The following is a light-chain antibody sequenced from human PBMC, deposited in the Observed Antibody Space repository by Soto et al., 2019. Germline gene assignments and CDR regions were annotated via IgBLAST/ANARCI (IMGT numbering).Light chain of an antibody. J-gene: IGLJ2*01. CDR2: EGS. CDR1: SSDVGSYNL. Sequence: QSVLTQPASVSGSPGQSITISCTGTSSDVGSYNLVSWYQQHPGKAPKLMIYEGSKRPSGLSNRFSGSKSGNTASLTISGLQAEDEADYYCCSYAGSSTLVVFGGGTKLTVL. CDR3: CSYAGSSTLVV. V-gene: IGLV2-23*01.